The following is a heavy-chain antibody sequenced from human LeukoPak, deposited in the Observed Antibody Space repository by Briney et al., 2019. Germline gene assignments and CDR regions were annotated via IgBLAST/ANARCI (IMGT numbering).Heavy chain of an antibody. Sequence: ASVKVSCKTSGYTFTNYYIHWVRQAPGQGFEWMGWINPSSGSTNYAQKFQGRVTMTRDTSISTAYMDLNRLTSDDTAIYYCARALGGDLVDYWGQGSLVTVSS. CDR2: INPSSGST. CDR3: ARALGGDLVDY. J-gene: IGHJ4*02. V-gene: IGHV1-2*02. CDR1: GYTFTNYY. D-gene: IGHD2-21*01.